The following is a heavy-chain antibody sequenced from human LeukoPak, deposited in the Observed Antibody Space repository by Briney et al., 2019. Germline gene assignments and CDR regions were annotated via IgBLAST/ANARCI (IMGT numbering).Heavy chain of an antibody. CDR1: GFTFSSYG. V-gene: IGHV3-30*18. CDR2: ISYDGSNK. D-gene: IGHD1-26*01. J-gene: IGHJ3*02. Sequence: GGSLRLSRAASGFTFSSYGMHWVRQAPGKGLEWVAVISYDGSNKYYADSVKGRFTISRDNSKNTLYLQMNSLRAEDTAVYYCAEELLWGATRAFDIWGQGTMVTVSS. CDR3: AEELLWGATRAFDI.